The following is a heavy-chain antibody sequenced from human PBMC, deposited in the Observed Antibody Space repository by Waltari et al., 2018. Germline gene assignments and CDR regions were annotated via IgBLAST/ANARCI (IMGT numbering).Heavy chain of an antibody. CDR1: GGSFSGYY. CDR2: VNHGGDT. V-gene: IGHV4-34*01. J-gene: IGHJ4*02. Sequence: QVQLQGWGAGLLRPSETLSLTCAVSGGSFSGYYWSWIRQSPGKGLEWIGDVNHGGDTNYSPPLESRVTISVDMSKNQFSLKMRSVTAADTAIHYCARAPGYKGYFDYWGRGTLVTVSS. CDR3: ARAPGYKGYFDY. D-gene: IGHD5-12*01.